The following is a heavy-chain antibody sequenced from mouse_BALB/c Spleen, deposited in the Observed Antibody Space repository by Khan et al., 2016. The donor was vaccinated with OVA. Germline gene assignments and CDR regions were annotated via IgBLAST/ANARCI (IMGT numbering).Heavy chain of an antibody. Sequence: DLVKPGASVKLSCKASGYTFTSYWINWIKQRPGQGLEWIGRIAPGSSNGYYNDMFKGKATLTVDTSSSTAYIQLSSLSSEDSAVYYCARENYYGRSSYAMDYWGQGTSVTVSS. J-gene: IGHJ4*01. D-gene: IGHD1-1*01. CDR2: IAPGSSNG. CDR3: ARENYYGRSSYAMDY. V-gene: IGHV1S41*01. CDR1: GYTFTSYW.